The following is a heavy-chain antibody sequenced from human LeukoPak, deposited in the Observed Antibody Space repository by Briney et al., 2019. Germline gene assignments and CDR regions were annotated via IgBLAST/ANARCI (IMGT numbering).Heavy chain of an antibody. J-gene: IGHJ3*02. V-gene: IGHV1-69*05. CDR2: IIPIFGTA. D-gene: IGHD3-22*01. CDR3: ARDRGYDSSGYYIPHADAFDI. CDR1: GGTFSSYA. Sequence: SVKVSCKASGGTFSSYAISWVRQAPGQGLEWMGGIIPIFGTANYAQKFQGRVTITTDESTSTAYMELGSLRSEDTAVYYCARDRGYDSSGYYIPHADAFDIWGQGTMVTVSS.